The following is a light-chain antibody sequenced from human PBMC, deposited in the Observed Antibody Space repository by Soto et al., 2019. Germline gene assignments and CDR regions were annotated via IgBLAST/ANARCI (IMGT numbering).Light chain of an antibody. CDR3: SSYTISRSRV. V-gene: IGLV2-14*01. CDR1: SSDIGAYNY. CDR2: DVT. J-gene: IGLJ3*02. Sequence: QSALTQPASVSGSPGQSITLSCTGSSSDIGAYNYVSWYQQHPGKAPKLMIYDVTNRPSGVSYRFSGSKSGSTASLTISGLQAEDEADYYCSSYTISRSRVFGGGTKLTVL.